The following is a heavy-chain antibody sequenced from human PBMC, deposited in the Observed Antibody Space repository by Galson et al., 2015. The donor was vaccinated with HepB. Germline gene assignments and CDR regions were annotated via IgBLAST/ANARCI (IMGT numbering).Heavy chain of an antibody. J-gene: IGHJ3*02. CDR1: GFTFSNSG. Sequence: SLRLSCAASGFTFSNSGMHWVRQAPGKGLEWVAIIWYDGSDKYYADSVKGRFPISRDNSKNTPYLQMNSLRAEDTAVYFCARGDYGANPSSDAGDAFDIWGQGTLVTVSS. CDR3: ARGDYGANPSSDAGDAFDI. D-gene: IGHD4/OR15-4a*01. V-gene: IGHV3-33*01. CDR2: IWYDGSDK.